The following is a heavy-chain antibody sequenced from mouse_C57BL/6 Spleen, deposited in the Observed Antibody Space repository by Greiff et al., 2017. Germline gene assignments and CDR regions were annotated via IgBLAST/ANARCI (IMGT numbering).Heavy chain of an antibody. V-gene: IGHV3-6*01. CDR2: ISYDGSN. CDR1: GYSITSGYY. CDR3: ARDGHYGYFDV. J-gene: IGHJ1*03. Sequence: ESGPGLVKPSQSLSLTCSVTGYSITSGYYWNWIRQFPGNKLEWMGYISYDGSNNYNPSLKNRISITRDTSKNQFFLKLNSVTTEDTATYYCARDGHYGYFDVWGTGTTVTVSS.